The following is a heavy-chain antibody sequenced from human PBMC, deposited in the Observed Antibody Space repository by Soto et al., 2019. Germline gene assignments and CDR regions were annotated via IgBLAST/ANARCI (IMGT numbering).Heavy chain of an antibody. CDR1: GYTFTSYG. D-gene: IGHD2-15*01. CDR2: ISVFNGNT. CDR3: GRDGSGGIIDS. V-gene: IGHV1-18*01. J-gene: IGHJ3*01. Sequence: QVQLVQSGAEVKKPGASVKVYCKTSGYTFTSYGINWVRQAPGHGLEWMGWISVFNGNTKYGQNIQDRVIMTTDTSTSTAYMELRSLRSDDTAVYFCGRDGSGGIIDSWGQGTMLIVSS.